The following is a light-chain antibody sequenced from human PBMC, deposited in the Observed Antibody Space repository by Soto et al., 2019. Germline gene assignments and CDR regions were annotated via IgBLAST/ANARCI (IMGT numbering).Light chain of an antibody. CDR3: GTWDTRLSAGV. J-gene: IGLJ1*01. Sequence: QSVLTQPPSVSGAPGQRVTISCTGCSSNIGAGCEVHWYQQVPGRAPKVLIYDNDKRPSGIPDRFSGSKSATSATLGITGLQTGDEADYYCGTWDTRLSAGVFXTGTKVTVL. CDR2: DND. CDR1: SSNIGAGC. V-gene: IGLV1-51*01.